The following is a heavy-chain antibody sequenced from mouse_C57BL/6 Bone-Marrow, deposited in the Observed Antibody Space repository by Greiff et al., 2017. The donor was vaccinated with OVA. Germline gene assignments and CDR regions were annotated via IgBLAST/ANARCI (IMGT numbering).Heavy chain of an antibody. Sequence: ELMLVESVGCLLPPVWSLTLSFASSFFPFSDYGLPLFRPAPEKGLEWVAYISSGSSTIYYADTVKGRFTISRDNAKNTLFLQMTSLRSEDTAMYYCASQGVYGNYLFAYWGQGTLVTVAA. CDR3: ASQGVYGNYLFAY. CDR2: ISSGSSTI. J-gene: IGHJ3*01. D-gene: IGHD2-1*01. V-gene: IGHV5-17*01. CDR1: FFPFSDYG.